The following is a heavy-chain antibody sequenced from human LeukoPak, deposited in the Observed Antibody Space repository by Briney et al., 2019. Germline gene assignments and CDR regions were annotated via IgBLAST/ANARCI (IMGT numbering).Heavy chain of an antibody. CDR2: IKQDGSET. J-gene: IGHJ5*02. CDR3: AREWRHLVPS. V-gene: IGHV3-7*01. CDR1: GFTFSSYA. D-gene: IGHD6-13*01. Sequence: GGSLRLSCAASGFTFSSYAMSWVRQAPGKGLEWVANIKQDGSETYYVDSVKGRFTISRDNARNSLSLQMNSLRAEDTALYYCAREWRHLVPSWGQGTLVTVSS.